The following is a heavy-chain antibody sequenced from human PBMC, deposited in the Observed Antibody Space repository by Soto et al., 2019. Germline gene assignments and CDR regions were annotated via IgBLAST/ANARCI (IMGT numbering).Heavy chain of an antibody. CDR1: GLSLSTSGVG. CDR2: IYWDDDK. CDR3: AHQQGITIFGVADHPRHYYYGMDV. D-gene: IGHD3-3*01. J-gene: IGHJ6*02. V-gene: IGHV2-5*02. Sequence: SGPTLVNPTQTLTLTCTFSGLSLSTSGVGVGWIRQPPGKALEWLALIYWDDDKRYSPSLKSRLTITKDTSKNQVVLTMTNMDPVDTATYYCAHQQGITIFGVADHPRHYYYGMDVWGQGTTVTVSS.